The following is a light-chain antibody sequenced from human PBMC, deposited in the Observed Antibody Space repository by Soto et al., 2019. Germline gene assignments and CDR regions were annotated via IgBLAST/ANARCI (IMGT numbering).Light chain of an antibody. Sequence: DIQMTQSPSTLSASVGDRVPITCRASQSISSWLAWYQQKPGKAPKLLIYDAPSLESGVPSRLSGSGSGTEFTLTISSLQPDDFATYYCQQYNSYSTFGQGTKVDI. V-gene: IGKV1-5*01. CDR2: DAP. CDR3: QQYNSYST. CDR1: QSISSW. J-gene: IGKJ1*01.